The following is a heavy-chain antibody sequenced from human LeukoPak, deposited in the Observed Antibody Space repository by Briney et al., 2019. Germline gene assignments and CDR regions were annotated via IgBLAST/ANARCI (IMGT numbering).Heavy chain of an antibody. CDR2: ISSSSSYI. V-gene: IGHV3-21*01. CDR3: ARDPPLRFLEWLPHDAFDI. CDR1: GFTFDDYA. D-gene: IGHD3-3*01. Sequence: GGSLRLSCAASGFTFDDYAMHWVRQAPGKGLEWVSSISSSSSYIYYADSVKGRFTISRDNAKNSLYLQMNSLRAEDTAVYYCARDPPLRFLEWLPHDAFDIWGQGTMVTVSS. J-gene: IGHJ3*02.